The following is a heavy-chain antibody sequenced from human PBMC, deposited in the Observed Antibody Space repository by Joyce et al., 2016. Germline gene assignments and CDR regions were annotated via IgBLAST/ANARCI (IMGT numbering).Heavy chain of an antibody. CDR2: INHSGST. Sequence: QVQLQLWGAGLLKPSETLSLTCGVSGGSLSHYFWTWIRQPPGKGREGIGEINHSGSTNYNPSLKSRVTMSVDTSKNQFSLKLSSVTAADTAVYYCARGRRITMVRGVKVFDYWGQGTLVTVSS. D-gene: IGHD3-10*01. CDR3: ARGRRITMVRGVKVFDY. CDR1: GGSLSHYF. V-gene: IGHV4-34*01. J-gene: IGHJ4*02.